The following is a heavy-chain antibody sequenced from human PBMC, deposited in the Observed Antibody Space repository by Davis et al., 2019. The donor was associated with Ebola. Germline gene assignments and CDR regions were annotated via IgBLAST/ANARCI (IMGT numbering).Heavy chain of an antibody. CDR3: AKDRGDDFWRGAGAAFDI. D-gene: IGHD3-3*01. J-gene: IGHJ3*02. CDR2: ISGSGSIT. Sequence: GGSLRLSCAASGFTFSSYVMTWVRQAPGKGLEWVSGISGSGSITYYADSVKGRFTISRDNSKNTLYLELNSLRAEDTAVYYCAKDRGDDFWRGAGAAFDIWGQGTVVTVSS. V-gene: IGHV3-23*01. CDR1: GFTFSSYV.